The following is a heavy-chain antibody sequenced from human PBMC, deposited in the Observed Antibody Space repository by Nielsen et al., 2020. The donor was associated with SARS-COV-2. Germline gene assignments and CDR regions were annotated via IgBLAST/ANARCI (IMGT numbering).Heavy chain of an antibody. J-gene: IGHJ4*02. CDR2: ISSDGSNK. CDR1: GFTFSSYA. V-gene: IGHV3-30*14. D-gene: IGHD3-10*01. Sequence: GGSLRLSCAASGFTFSSYAMHWVRQAPGKGLEWVAVISSDGSNKYYADSVKGRFTISRDNAKNSFYLQMNSLRAGDTAVYYCARGGYFGSGPLDYWGQGTLVTVSS. CDR3: ARGGYFGSGPLDY.